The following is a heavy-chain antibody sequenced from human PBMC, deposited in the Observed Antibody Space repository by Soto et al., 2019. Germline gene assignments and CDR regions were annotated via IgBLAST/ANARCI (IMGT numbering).Heavy chain of an antibody. V-gene: IGHV4-59*08. CDR1: GGSISSYY. CDR2: IYYSGST. D-gene: IGHD3-3*01. J-gene: IGHJ5*02. CDR3: ARQAGYDFWSGYFSA. Sequence: SETLSLTCTVSGGSISSYYWSWIRQPPGKGLEWIGYIYYSGSTNYNPSLKSRVTISVDTSKNQFSLKLSSVTAADTAVYYCARQAGYDFWSGYFSAWGQGTLVTVSS.